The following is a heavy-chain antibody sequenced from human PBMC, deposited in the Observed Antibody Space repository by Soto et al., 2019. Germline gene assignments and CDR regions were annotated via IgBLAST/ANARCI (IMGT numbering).Heavy chain of an antibody. Sequence: GGSLRLSCAAPRFTFSSYAMSWVRQAPGKGLEWVSAISGSGGSTYCADSVKGRFTISRDNSKNTLYLQMNSLRAEDTAVYYCAVYGVRYGMDVWGQGTTVTVSS. J-gene: IGHJ6*02. CDR1: RFTFSSYA. CDR3: AVYGVRYGMDV. CDR2: ISGSGGST. D-gene: IGHD3-10*01. V-gene: IGHV3-23*01.